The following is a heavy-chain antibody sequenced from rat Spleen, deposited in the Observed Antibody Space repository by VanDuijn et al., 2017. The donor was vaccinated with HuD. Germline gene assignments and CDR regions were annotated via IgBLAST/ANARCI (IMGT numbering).Heavy chain of an antibody. Sequence: QVQLKESGPGLVQPSRTLSLTCTVSGFSLGNYGVSWVRQPPGKGLEWMGVIWTGGSTSYNSLLKSRLSISRDISKSQVFLRMNSLQTEDTATYYCARDAGILRYWGQGVMVTVSS. J-gene: IGHJ2*01. V-gene: IGHV2-4*01. CDR2: IWTGGST. CDR3: ARDAGILRY. CDR1: GFSLGNYG. D-gene: IGHD1-6*01.